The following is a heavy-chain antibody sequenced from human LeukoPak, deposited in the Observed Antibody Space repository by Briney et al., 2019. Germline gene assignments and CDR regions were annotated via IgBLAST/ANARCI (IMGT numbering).Heavy chain of an antibody. J-gene: IGHJ5*02. CDR1: GGTFSSYA. CDR2: IIPIFGIA. CDR3: ATTLGYCSSTSCYENNWFDP. D-gene: IGHD2-2*01. Sequence: ASVKVSCKASGGTFSSYAISWVRQAPGQGLEWMGRIIPIFGIANYAQKFQGRVTITADKSTSTAYMELSSLGSEDTAVYYCATTLGYCSSTSCYENNWFDPWGQGTLVTVSS. V-gene: IGHV1-69*04.